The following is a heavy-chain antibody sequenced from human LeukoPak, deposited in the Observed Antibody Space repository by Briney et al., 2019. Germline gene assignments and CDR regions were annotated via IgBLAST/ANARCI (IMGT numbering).Heavy chain of an antibody. J-gene: IGHJ4*02. CDR2: RRYDGNNK. V-gene: IGHV3-30*02. Sequence: GGSLRLSCAASGFTFSSYGMHWVRQAPGKGLEWVAFRRYDGNNKYYADSVKGRFTISRDNSKNTLYLQMNSLRAEDTAAYYCAKDRSGSYSQGLDYWGQGTLVTVSS. CDR3: AKDRSGSYSQGLDY. CDR1: GFTFSSYG. D-gene: IGHD1-26*01.